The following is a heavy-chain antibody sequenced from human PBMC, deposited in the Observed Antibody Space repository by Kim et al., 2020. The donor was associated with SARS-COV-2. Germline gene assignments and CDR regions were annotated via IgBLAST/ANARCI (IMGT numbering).Heavy chain of an antibody. D-gene: IGHD3-22*01. Sequence: FTISRDNSKNTLYLQMNSLRAEDTAVYYCAKPPLGNYYDSSGYPSYYFDYWGQGTLVTVSS. J-gene: IGHJ4*02. V-gene: IGHV3-30*02. CDR3: AKPPLGNYYDSSGYPSYYFDY.